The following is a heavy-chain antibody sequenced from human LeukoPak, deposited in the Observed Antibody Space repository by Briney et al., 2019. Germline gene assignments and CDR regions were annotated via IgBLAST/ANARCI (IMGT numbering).Heavy chain of an antibody. CDR3: ARRYGSGRGVEISYYHDGMDV. CDR1: GFTFSSYG. V-gene: IGHV3-33*01. J-gene: IGHJ6*02. Sequence: PGRSLRLSCAASGFTFSSYGMHWVRQAPGKGLEWVAVIWYDGSNKYYADSVKGRFTISRDNSKNTLYLQMNSLRAEDTALYFCARRYGSGRGVEISYYHDGMDVWGQGTTVTVSS. D-gene: IGHD3-10*01. CDR2: IWYDGSNK.